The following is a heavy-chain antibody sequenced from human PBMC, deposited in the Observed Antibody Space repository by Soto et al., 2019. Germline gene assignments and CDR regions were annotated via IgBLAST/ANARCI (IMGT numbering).Heavy chain of an antibody. V-gene: IGHV4-31*03. D-gene: IGHD2-8*01. Sequence: SETLSLSCTVSGGSISSGGYYGSWIRQHPGKGLEWIGYIYYSGSTYYNPSLKSRVTISVDTSENQFSLKLSSVTAADTAVYYCAISGVLYYYMDVWGKGTTVTVSS. CDR1: GGSISSGGYY. CDR3: AISGVLYYYMDV. CDR2: IYYSGST. J-gene: IGHJ6*03.